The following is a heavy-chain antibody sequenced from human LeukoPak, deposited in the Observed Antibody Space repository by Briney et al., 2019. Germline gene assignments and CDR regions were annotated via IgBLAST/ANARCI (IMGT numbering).Heavy chain of an antibody. J-gene: IGHJ4*02. D-gene: IGHD5-12*01. CDR1: GVTFRSYG. CDR2: ISSDGNDR. CDR3: TTKVIRGNSGDDYDD. Sequence: GGSLRLSCAASGVTFRSYGMHWVRQAPGKGLEWVALISSDGNDRLYGDSVRGRFTISRDDSKSTLYLQMNSLRAEDTAVYYCTTKVIRGNSGDDYDDWGQGTLVTVSS. V-gene: IGHV3-30*03.